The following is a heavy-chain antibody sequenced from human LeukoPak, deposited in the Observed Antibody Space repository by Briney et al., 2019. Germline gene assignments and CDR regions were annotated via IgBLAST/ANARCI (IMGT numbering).Heavy chain of an antibody. CDR1: GHTFTGYY. Sequence: GASVKVSCKASGHTFTGYYMHWVRQAPGQGLEWMGIINPSGGSTSYAQKFQGRVTMTRDTSTSTVYMELSSLRSEDTAVYYCARDLGYCTNGVCYGIDYWGQGTLVTVSS. D-gene: IGHD2-8*01. V-gene: IGHV1-46*01. J-gene: IGHJ4*02. CDR2: INPSGGST. CDR3: ARDLGYCTNGVCYGIDY.